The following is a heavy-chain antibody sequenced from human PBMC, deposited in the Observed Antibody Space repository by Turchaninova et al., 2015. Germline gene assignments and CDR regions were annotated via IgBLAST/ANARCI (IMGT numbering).Heavy chain of an antibody. V-gene: IGHV4-59*12. J-gene: IGHJ2*01. CDR1: GGAISSYY. CDR2: MYHSGGT. D-gene: IGHD2-15*01. Sequence: QVQLQESGPGLVKPSETLSLTCTVSGGAISSYYWSWIRQPPGKGLGWFGFMYHSGGTSYNPSLKSRVPISVDTSKNQFSLNLSSVTAADTAVYYCARGSRGIYWYFDLWGRGTLVTVSS. CDR3: ARGSRGIYWYFDL.